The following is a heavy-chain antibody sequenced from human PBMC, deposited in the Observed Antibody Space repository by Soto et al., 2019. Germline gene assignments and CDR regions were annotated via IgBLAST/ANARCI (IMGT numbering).Heavy chain of an antibody. CDR2: IYPGDSGA. V-gene: IGHV5-51*01. Sequence: GSLKISCKRAVYSFSDYWIGGVREMPGKGLEWMGIIYPGDSGARYSPSFQGQVSISADKSVNTAYLQWGSLKASDTAMYYCARQTTGWFGMDVWGQGTTVTVSS. CDR3: ARQTTGWFGMDV. J-gene: IGHJ6*02. CDR1: VYSFSDYW. D-gene: IGHD6-19*01.